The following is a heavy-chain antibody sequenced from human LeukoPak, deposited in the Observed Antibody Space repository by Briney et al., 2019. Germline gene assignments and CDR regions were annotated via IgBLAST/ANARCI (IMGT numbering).Heavy chain of an antibody. CDR1: GFTFSSYG. J-gene: IGHJ4*02. CDR2: IRYDGSNK. Sequence: QPGGSLRLSCAASGFTFSSYGMHWVRQAPGKGLEWVAFIRYDGSNKYYADSVKGRFTISRDNSKNTLYLQMNSLRAEDTAVYYCANGVKKFPYDFPQPFDYWGQGTLVTVSS. D-gene: IGHD3-3*01. V-gene: IGHV3-30*02. CDR3: ANGVKKFPYDFPQPFDY.